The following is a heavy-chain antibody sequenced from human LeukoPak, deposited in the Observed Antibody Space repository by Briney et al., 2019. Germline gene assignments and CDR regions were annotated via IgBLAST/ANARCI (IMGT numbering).Heavy chain of an antibody. CDR2: IIPIFGTA. D-gene: IGHD2-2*02. CDR3: ATPRAEYQLLYVNAFDI. Sequence: SVKVSCKASGGTFSSYAISWVRQAPGQGLEWMGGIIPIFGTANYAQKFQGRVTITADESTSTAYMELSSLRSEDTAVYYYATPRAEYQLLYVNAFDIWGQGTMVTVSS. V-gene: IGHV1-69*13. CDR1: GGTFSSYA. J-gene: IGHJ3*02.